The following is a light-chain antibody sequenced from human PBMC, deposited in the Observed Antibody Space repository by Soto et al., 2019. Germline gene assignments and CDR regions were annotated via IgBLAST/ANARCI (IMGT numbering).Light chain of an antibody. V-gene: IGKV3-15*01. CDR3: ERYNNWPLT. CDR2: DTS. Sequence: EIIMTQSPATLSVSPGEGVTLSCRASQGIGDTLAWYQHKPGQTPRLLLYDTSARATGVPARFSDSRSGTEFTLTINSLQSEDFAVDYCERYNNWPLTFGGGTKVDIK. J-gene: IGKJ4*01. CDR1: QGIGDT.